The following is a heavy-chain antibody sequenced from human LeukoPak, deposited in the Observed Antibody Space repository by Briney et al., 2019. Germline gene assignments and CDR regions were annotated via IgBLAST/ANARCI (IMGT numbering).Heavy chain of an antibody. CDR2: IYPGDSDT. J-gene: IGHJ4*02. D-gene: IGHD2-2*01. CDR1: GYSFNDYW. CDR3: ARRVVSSSSHSFDY. Sequence: GESLKISCQGSGYSFNDYWIAWVRQMPGKGLEWMGIIYPGDSDTRNRPSFQGQVTISADKSTSTAYLQWSSLKASDTAIYYCARRVVSSSSHSFDYWGQGTLVTVSS. V-gene: IGHV5-51*01.